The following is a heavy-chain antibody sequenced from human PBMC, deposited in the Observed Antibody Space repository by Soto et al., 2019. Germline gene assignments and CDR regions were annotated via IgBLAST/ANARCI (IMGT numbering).Heavy chain of an antibody. D-gene: IGHD6-13*01. V-gene: IGHV1-18*01. CDR3: ARALAAAGNFDY. CDR2: ISAYNGNT. J-gene: IGHJ4*02. CDR1: GYTFTSYG. Sequence: ASVKVSCKAPGYTFTSYGISWVRQAPGQGLEWMGWISAYNGNTNYAQKLQGRVTMTTDTSTSTAYMELRSLRSDDTAVYYCARALAAAGNFDYWGQGTLVTVSS.